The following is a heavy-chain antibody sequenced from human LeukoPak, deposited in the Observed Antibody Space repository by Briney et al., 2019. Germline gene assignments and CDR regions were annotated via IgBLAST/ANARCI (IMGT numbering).Heavy chain of an antibody. V-gene: IGHV1-2*02. J-gene: IGHJ2*01. CDR3: ARDLRDYGDYERYSDL. CDR2: INPNSGGT. D-gene: IGHD4-17*01. CDR1: GYTFTGYY. Sequence: GASVKVSCKASGYTFTGYYMHWVRQAPGQGLEWMGWINPNSGGTNYAQKFQGRVTMTRDTSISTAYMELSRLRSDDTAVYYCARDLRDYGDYERYSDLWGRGTLVTVSS.